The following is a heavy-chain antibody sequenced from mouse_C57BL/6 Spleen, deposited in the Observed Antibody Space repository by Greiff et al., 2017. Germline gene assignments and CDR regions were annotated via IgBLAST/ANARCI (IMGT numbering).Heavy chain of an antibody. CDR1: GYTFTSYW. D-gene: IGHD1-3*01. Sequence: QVQLQQPGAELVKPGASVKLSCKASGYTFTSYWMHWVKQRPGHGLEWIGMIHPNSGSTNYNEKFKSKATLTVDKSSSTADMQLSSLTSEDSSVYYCARWLTKDLDYWGQGTTLTVSS. V-gene: IGHV1-64*01. J-gene: IGHJ2*01. CDR2: IHPNSGST. CDR3: ARWLTKDLDY.